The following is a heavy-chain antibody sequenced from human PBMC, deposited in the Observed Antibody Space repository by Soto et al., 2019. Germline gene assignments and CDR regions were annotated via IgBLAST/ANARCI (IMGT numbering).Heavy chain of an antibody. J-gene: IGHJ6*02. CDR2: IYYSGST. CDR3: ASFGAPGERWYYYGMDV. Sequence: SETLSLTCTVSGGSISSYYWSWIRQPPGKGLEWIGYIYYSGSTNYNPSLKRRVTISVDTSKNQFSLKLSSVTAADTAVYYCASFGAPGERWYYYGMDVWGQGTTVTVSS. CDR1: GGSISSYY. V-gene: IGHV4-59*01. D-gene: IGHD4-17*01.